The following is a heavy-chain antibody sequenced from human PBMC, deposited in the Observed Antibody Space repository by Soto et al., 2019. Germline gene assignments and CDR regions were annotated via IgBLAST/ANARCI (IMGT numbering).Heavy chain of an antibody. CDR1: GYTFNSYG. J-gene: IGHJ6*02. V-gene: IGHV1-18*01. CDR2: ISPYDDNT. D-gene: IGHD3-22*01. CDR3: ARGGYYDSSGSRNYHYYGMDA. Sequence: ASVKVSCKASGYTFNSYGISWVRRAPGQGLEWMGWISPYDDNTNYAQNLQGRVTMTTDTSTRTAYMELRSLRSDDTAVYYCARGGYYDSSGSRNYHYYGMDAWGQGTTVTVSS.